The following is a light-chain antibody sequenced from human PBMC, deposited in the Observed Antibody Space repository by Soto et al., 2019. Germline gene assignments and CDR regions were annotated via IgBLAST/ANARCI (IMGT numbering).Light chain of an antibody. CDR1: SSDVGAYNY. Sequence: SALTQPASVSGSPGQSITIFCTGTSSDVGAYNYVSWYQQHPGTAPKLIIYDVTIRPSGVSDRFSGSKSGNTASLSISGLQAEDEADYYCSAYTTSTTLIVFGTGTKV. V-gene: IGLV2-14*01. CDR3: SAYTTSTTLIV. J-gene: IGLJ1*01. CDR2: DVT.